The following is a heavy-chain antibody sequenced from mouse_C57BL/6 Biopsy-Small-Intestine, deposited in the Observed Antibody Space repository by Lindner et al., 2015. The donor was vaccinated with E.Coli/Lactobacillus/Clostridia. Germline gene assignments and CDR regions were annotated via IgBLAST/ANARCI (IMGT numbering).Heavy chain of an antibody. CDR2: INPGNNDT. V-gene: IGHV1-54*01. J-gene: IGHJ2*01. Sequence: VQLQESGAELVRPGTSVKVSCKASGYAFTNYLIEWVKQRPGQGLEWIGVINPGNNDTNYNEKFKAKATLTADKSSSTAYMQLSSLTSEDSAVYFCARSKVFYYFDYWGQGTTLTVSS. CDR1: GYAFTNYL. CDR3: ARSKVFYYFDY.